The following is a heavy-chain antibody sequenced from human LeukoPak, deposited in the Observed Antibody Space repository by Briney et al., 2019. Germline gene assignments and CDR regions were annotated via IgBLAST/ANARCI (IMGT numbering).Heavy chain of an antibody. Sequence: GGSLRLSCAASGFTFSSYGMHWVRQAPGKGLEWVAVISYDGSNKYYADSVEGRFTISRDNSKNTLYLQMNSLRAEDTAVYYCAKGYSRGTTLDHWGQGTLVTVSS. D-gene: IGHD1-14*01. V-gene: IGHV3-30*18. CDR3: AKGYSRGTTLDH. CDR2: ISYDGSNK. J-gene: IGHJ4*02. CDR1: GFTFSSYG.